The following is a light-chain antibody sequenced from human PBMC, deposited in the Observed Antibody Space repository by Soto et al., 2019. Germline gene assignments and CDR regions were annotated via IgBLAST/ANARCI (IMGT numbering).Light chain of an antibody. CDR3: QQYYSYPHT. CDR2: AAS. J-gene: IGKJ1*01. CDR1: QGISSY. Sequence: AIRMTQSPSSFSASTGDRVTITCRASQGISSYLAWYQQKPGKAPKLLIYAASTLQSGVPSRFSGSGSGTDFTLTISFLQSEDFATYYCQQYYSYPHTFGQGTKVEIE. V-gene: IGKV1-8*01.